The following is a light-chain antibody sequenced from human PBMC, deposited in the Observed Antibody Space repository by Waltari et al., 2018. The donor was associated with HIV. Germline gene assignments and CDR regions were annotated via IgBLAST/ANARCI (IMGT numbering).Light chain of an antibody. J-gene: IGLJ2*01. Sequence: QVVLTQSPSASASLGASVKLTCTLSSGHTNYAIAWHQQQPEKGPRYLMRLSANGSHSEGDVIPVRCSGSSAGAERYLTISSLQSEDEADYYCQTLGTGIVVFGGGTKLTVL. CDR2: LSANGSH. V-gene: IGLV4-69*01. CDR1: SGHTNYA. CDR3: QTLGTGIVV.